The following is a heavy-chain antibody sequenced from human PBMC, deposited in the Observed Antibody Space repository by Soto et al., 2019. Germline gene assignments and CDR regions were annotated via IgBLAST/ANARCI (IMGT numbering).Heavy chain of an antibody. V-gene: IGHV4-4*02. CDR1: GGSMSSSNL. Sequence: SETQSLTCPVSGGSMSSSNLWNWVREPPGKGLEWIGEINHSGSTNYNPSLKSRVTMSVDTSRKQFSLKLKSVTAADTAVYYCARGRIARILGTTNWGQGSLVTVPQ. D-gene: IGHD1-26*01. CDR2: INHSGST. J-gene: IGHJ4*02. CDR3: ARGRIARILGTTN.